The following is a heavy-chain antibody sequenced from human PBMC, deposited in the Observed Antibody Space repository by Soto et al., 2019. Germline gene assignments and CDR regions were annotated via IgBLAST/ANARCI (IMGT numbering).Heavy chain of an antibody. D-gene: IGHD2-15*01. Sequence: ASVKVSCTASGYTFTSYGISWVRQAPGQGLEWMGWISAYNGNTNYAQKLQGRVTMTTDTSTSTAYMELSSLRSEDTAVYYCARDLGLGYCSGGSCYPWYYMDVWGKGTTVTVSS. CDR3: ARDLGLGYCSGGSCYPWYYMDV. V-gene: IGHV1-18*01. J-gene: IGHJ6*03. CDR2: ISAYNGNT. CDR1: GYTFTSYG.